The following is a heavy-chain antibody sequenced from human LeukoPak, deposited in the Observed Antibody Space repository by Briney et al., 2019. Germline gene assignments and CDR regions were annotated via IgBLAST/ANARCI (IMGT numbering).Heavy chain of an antibody. CDR2: FDPEDGET. D-gene: IGHD2/OR15-2a*01. CDR1: GYTPTELS. J-gene: IGHJ4*02. V-gene: IGHV1-24*01. CDR3: ATDFYRGLQFDY. Sequence: ASVKVSCKVSGYTPTELSMNWVRQAPGKGLEWMGRFDPEDGETIYTQKFQGRVTMTEDTSTDTAYMELTSLRSEDTAVYYCATDFYRGLQFDYWGQGTLSSSPQ.